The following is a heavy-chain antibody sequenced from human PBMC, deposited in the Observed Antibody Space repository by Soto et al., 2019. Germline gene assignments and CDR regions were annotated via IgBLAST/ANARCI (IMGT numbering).Heavy chain of an antibody. Sequence: PSETLSLTCTVSGGSMIAYYWNWMRQPPGKGLQWIGYTYYSGSTTYNPSLKSRVTISVDSSKNQFPLKLDSVTPADTAVYYCARVRGTAGKRYFDYWGPGTLVTVSS. CDR2: TYYSGST. CDR1: GGSMIAYY. V-gene: IGHV4-59*01. J-gene: IGHJ4*02. D-gene: IGHD6-13*01. CDR3: ARVRGTAGKRYFDY.